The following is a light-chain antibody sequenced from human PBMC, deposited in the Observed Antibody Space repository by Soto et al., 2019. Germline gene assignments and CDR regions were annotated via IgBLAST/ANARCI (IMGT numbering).Light chain of an antibody. CDR1: QSLVHTDGSTY. V-gene: IGKV2-24*01. CDR2: NIS. CDR3: MQATQFLT. J-gene: IGKJ4*01. Sequence: DIVMTQTPLSSPVNLGQPASISCRSSQSLVHTDGSTYLSWLHQRPGQPLRLLIYNISSRFSGVPDRFSGSGAGTDFTLKISRVEAEDVGVYYCMQATQFLTFGGGTKVEIK.